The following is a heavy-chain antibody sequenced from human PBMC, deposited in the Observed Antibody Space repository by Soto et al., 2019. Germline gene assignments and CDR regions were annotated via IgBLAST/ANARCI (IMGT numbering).Heavy chain of an antibody. CDR2: ISGSGDLT. CDR3: AKGKWAFDY. CDR1: GFTFSRYD. D-gene: IGHD2-8*01. Sequence: EVQLLESGGGLVQPGGSLRLSCAASGFTFSRYDMDWVRQAPGKGLEWVSSISGSGDLTYYADSVKGRFTISRDNSKNTLYLQMNSLRAEDTAIYYCAKGKWAFDYWGQGTLVTVSS. J-gene: IGHJ4*02. V-gene: IGHV3-23*01.